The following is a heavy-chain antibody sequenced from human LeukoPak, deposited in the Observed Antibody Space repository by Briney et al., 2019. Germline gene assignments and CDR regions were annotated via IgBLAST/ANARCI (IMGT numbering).Heavy chain of an antibody. CDR3: ARVGQWLVNY. V-gene: IGHV3-48*03. CDR2: TSSSGYTR. Sequence: PGGSLRLSCAASGFTFSSYEMNWVRQAPGKGLEWVSYTSSSGYTRYYADSVKGRFTIPRDNAKNSLYLQMNSLRAEDTAVYYCARVGQWLVNYWGRGTLVTVSS. D-gene: IGHD6-19*01. CDR1: GFTFSSYE. J-gene: IGHJ4*02.